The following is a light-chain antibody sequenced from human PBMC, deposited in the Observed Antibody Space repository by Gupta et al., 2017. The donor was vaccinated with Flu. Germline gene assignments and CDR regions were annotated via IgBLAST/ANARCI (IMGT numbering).Light chain of an antibody. Sequence: EIVLTQSPGTLSLSPGEGATLSCRASQTVSSSYLAWYQQKPGQAPRLLIYGASNRATGIPDRFGGSGSGTDFTLTISRLEPGDFAVYYCHQYVDSPGFGQGTKVEIK. CDR3: HQYVDSPG. CDR1: QTVSSSY. J-gene: IGKJ1*01. V-gene: IGKV3-20*01. CDR2: GAS.